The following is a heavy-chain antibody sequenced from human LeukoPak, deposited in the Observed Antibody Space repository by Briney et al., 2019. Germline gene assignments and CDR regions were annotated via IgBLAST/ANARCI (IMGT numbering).Heavy chain of an antibody. J-gene: IGHJ4*02. CDR3: ARGFRGYSYGTGNADY. CDR2: IYHNGRT. D-gene: IGHD5-18*01. CDR1: GYSISSAFY. V-gene: IGHV4-38-2*02. Sequence: SETLSLTCTVSGYSISSAFYWGWIRQPPGKGLEWIGTIYHNGRTYYNPSLKSRVTISIDKSRNQYSLRVISVTAADTAVYYCARGFRGYSYGTGNADYWGQGTLVTVSS.